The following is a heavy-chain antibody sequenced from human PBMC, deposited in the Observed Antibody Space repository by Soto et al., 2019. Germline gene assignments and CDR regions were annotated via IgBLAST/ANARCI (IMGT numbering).Heavy chain of an antibody. V-gene: IGHV3-74*01. D-gene: IGHD3-9*01. Sequence: PGGSLRLSCAASGFTFSSYWMHWVRQAPGKGLVWVSRINSDGSSTSYADSVKGRFTISRDNAKNTLYLQMNSLRAEDTAVYYCASSSYYDILTGYYPATMDVWGQGTTVTVSS. CDR2: INSDGSST. CDR3: ASSSYYDILTGYYPATMDV. J-gene: IGHJ6*02. CDR1: GFTFSSYW.